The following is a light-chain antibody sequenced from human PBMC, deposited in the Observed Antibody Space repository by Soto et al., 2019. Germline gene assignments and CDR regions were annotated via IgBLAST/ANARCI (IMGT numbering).Light chain of an antibody. CDR2: ENK. V-gene: IGLV6-57*03. CDR3: QSYDADFVI. CDR1: SGSIANNY. Sequence: NFMLTQPHSVSESPGKTVTISCTRSSGSIANNYVHWYQQRPCSAPTTVIYENKLRPSGGPDRFSGSTYGSSNSASITISGLQAEDEADYYSQSYDADFVIFGGGTKLTVL. J-gene: IGLJ2*01.